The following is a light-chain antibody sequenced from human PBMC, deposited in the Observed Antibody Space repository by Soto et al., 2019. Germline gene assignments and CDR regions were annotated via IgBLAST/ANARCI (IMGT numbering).Light chain of an antibody. J-gene: IGKJ4*02. V-gene: IGKV3-15*01. CDR1: QSVSNK. Sequence: EIVMTQSPGTLSVSPGERATLFCRASQSVSNKLAWYQQKPGQAPRLIIYGTSTRATGIPARFSGSGSGTDFTLTISSLQSEDIAIYYCQQYNKWPQFGGGTKVDIK. CDR2: GTS. CDR3: QQYNKWPQ.